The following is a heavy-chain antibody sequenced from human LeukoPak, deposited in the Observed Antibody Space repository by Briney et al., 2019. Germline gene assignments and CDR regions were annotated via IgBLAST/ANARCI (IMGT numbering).Heavy chain of an antibody. CDR1: GGSFSGYY. Sequence: SETLSLTCAVYGGSFSGYYWSWIRQPPGKGLEWIGYTYYSGSANYNPSLKSRVTISVDTSKNQFSLKLSSVAAADTAVYYCARVGYGYGPYGMDVWGQGTTVTVSS. V-gene: IGHV4-59*01. D-gene: IGHD5-18*01. CDR3: ARVGYGYGPYGMDV. CDR2: TYYSGSA. J-gene: IGHJ6*02.